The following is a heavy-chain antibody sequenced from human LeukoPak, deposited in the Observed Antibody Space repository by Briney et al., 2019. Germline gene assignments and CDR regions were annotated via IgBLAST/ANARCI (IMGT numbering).Heavy chain of an antibody. CDR1: GGSISSYY. D-gene: IGHD3-10*01. CDR2: IYYSGST. Sequence: SETLSLTCTVSGGSISSYYWSWIRQPPGKGLEWIGYIYYSGSTNYNPSLKSRVTISVDTSKNQFSLKLSSVTAADTAVYYCARIVITMVRGVVWFDPWGQGTLVTVSS. CDR3: ARIVITMVRGVVWFDP. V-gene: IGHV4-59*08. J-gene: IGHJ5*02.